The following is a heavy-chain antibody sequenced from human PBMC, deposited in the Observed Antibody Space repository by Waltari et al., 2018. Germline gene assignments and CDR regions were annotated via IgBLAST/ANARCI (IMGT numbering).Heavy chain of an antibody. V-gene: IGHV4-4*02. Sequence: QVQLQESGQGLVKPSGTLSLTCAVSGDYTSGIYWWSWVRQSPEKGLEWIGQVHHSGKTHYNPSLQSRVTISVDKPKNQFSLNLNSVTAADTAVYYCAGDRAIGLFFDYWGRGTLVTVSS. CDR1: GDYTSGIYW. D-gene: IGHD2-2*01. CDR3: AGDRAIGLFFDY. CDR2: VHHSGKT. J-gene: IGHJ4*02.